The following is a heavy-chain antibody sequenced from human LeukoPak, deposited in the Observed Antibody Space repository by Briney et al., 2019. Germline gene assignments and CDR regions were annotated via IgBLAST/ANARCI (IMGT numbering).Heavy chain of an antibody. V-gene: IGHV1-18*04. CDR1: GYTFTSNY. J-gene: IGHJ4*02. CDR3: AVMITFGGVIVPY. CDR2: ISAYNGNT. D-gene: IGHD3-16*02. Sequence: ASVKVSCKASGYTFTSNYIHWVRQAPGQGLEWMGWISAYNGNTNYAQKLQGRVTMTTDTSTSTAYMELRSLRSDDTAVYYCAVMITFGGVIVPYWGQGTLVTVSS.